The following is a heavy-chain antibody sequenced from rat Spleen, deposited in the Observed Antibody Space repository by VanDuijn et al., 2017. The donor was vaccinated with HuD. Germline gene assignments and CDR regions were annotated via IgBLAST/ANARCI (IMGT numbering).Heavy chain of an antibody. J-gene: IGHJ2*01. V-gene: IGHV5-20*01. CDR2: INFDGSGT. CDR3: TREIAFYFDY. D-gene: IGHD1-2*01. Sequence: EVQLVESGGGLVQPGRSMKLSCAASGFTFNNYDMAWVRQAPTKGLEWVASINFDGSGTYYRDSVKGRFTISRDNAKSTLYLEMDSLRSEDTATYYCTREIAFYFDYWGQGVMVTVSS. CDR1: GFTFNNYD.